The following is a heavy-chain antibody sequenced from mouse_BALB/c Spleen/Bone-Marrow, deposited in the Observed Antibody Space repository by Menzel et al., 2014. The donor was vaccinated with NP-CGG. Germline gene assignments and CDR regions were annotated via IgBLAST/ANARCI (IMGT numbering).Heavy chain of an antibody. CDR2: ISYDGSN. V-gene: IGHV3-6*02. CDR3: AIYYRYDGALFAY. D-gene: IGHD2-14*01. Sequence: EVQLQQSGPGLVEPSQSLSLTCSVTGYSITSGYYWNWIRQFPGNKLEWMGYISYDGSNNYNPSLKNRISITRDTSKNQFFLKLNSVTTEDTATYYCAIYYRYDGALFAYWGQGTLVTVSA. J-gene: IGHJ3*01. CDR1: GYSITSGYY.